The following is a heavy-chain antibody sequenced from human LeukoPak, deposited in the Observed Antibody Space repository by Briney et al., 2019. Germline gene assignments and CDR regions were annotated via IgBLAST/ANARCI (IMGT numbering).Heavy chain of an antibody. CDR1: GFTFSSYW. Sequence: GGSLRLSCATSGFTFSSYWMSRVRQAPGKGLEWVANIKQDGSEKHYVDAVKGRFTISRDNAKNTLYLQMNSLRAEDTAVYYCARDTYYYDSSGPRGHWGQGTLVTVSS. CDR2: IKQDGSEK. D-gene: IGHD3-22*01. J-gene: IGHJ4*02. CDR3: ARDTYYYDSSGPRGH. V-gene: IGHV3-7*01.